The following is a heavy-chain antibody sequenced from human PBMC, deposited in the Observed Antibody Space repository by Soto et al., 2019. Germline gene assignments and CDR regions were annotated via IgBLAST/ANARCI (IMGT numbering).Heavy chain of an antibody. Sequence: HPGGSLRLSCAASGFTFSSYAMSWVRQAPGKGLGWVSAISGSGDSTNYADSVKGRFTISRDNSKNTLYLQMNSLRAEDTAVYYYAKRPYSGNYWAFFDYWGQGTLVTVSS. CDR2: ISGSGDST. CDR3: AKRPYSGNYWAFFDY. J-gene: IGHJ4*02. V-gene: IGHV3-23*01. CDR1: GFTFSSYA. D-gene: IGHD1-26*01.